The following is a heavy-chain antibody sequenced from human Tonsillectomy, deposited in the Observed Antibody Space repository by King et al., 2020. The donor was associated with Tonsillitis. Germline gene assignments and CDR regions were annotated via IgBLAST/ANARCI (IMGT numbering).Heavy chain of an antibody. D-gene: IGHD3-9*01. CDR2: INHSGST. J-gene: IGHJ6*03. Sequence: VQLQQWGAGLLKPSETLSLTCAVYGGSFSAYHWSWVRQPPGKGLEWIGEINHSGSTNYSPSLKSRVTMSVDTSKNQFSLNLSSVTAADTAVYYCARERADIDYSDYYYMDVWGEGTTVTVSS. CDR3: ARERADIDYSDYYYMDV. V-gene: IGHV4-34*01. CDR1: GGSFSAYH.